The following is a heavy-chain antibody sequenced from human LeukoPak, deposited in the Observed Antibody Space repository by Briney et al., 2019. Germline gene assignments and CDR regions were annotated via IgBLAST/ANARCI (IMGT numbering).Heavy chain of an antibody. CDR1: GGSISSYY. V-gene: IGHV4-4*07. J-gene: IGHJ4*02. Sequence: SETLSLTRTVSGGSISSYYWSWIRQPAGKGLEWIGRIYTSGSTNYNPSLKSRVTMSVDTSKNQFSLKLSSVTTADTAVYYCARETELLALDYWGQGTLVTVSS. D-gene: IGHD1-26*01. CDR2: IYTSGST. CDR3: ARETELLALDY.